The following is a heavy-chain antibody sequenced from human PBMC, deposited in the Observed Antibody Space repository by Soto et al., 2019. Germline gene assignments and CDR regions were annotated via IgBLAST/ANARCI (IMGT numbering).Heavy chain of an antibody. D-gene: IGHD2-8*01. CDR1: GYTFTGYY. V-gene: IGHV1-2*04. CDR2: INPNSGGT. J-gene: IGHJ3*02. CDR3: AREGRTNGVCYNDAFDI. Sequence: ASVKVSCKASGYTFTGYYMHWVRQAPGQGLEWMGWINPNSGGTNYAQKFQGWVTMTRDTSISTAYMELSRLRSDDTAVYYCAREGRTNGVCYNDAFDIWGQGTMVTVSS.